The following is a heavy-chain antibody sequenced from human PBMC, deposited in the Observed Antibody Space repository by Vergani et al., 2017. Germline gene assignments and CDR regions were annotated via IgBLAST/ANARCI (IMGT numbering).Heavy chain of an antibody. CDR3: AREGYYDILTGYYPNPPFDY. V-gene: IGHV1-69*17. Sequence: VQLVQSGAEVKKPGSSVKVSCKASGGTFSSYAISWVRQAPGQGLEWMGGIIPIFGIANYAQKFQGRVTITADKSTSTAYMELSSLRSEDTAVYYCAREGYYDILTGYYPNPPFDYWGQGTLVTVSS. J-gene: IGHJ4*02. D-gene: IGHD3-9*01. CDR1: GGTFSSYA. CDR2: IIPIFGIA.